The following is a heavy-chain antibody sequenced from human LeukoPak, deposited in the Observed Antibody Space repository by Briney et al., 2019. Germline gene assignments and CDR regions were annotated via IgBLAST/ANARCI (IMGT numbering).Heavy chain of an antibody. J-gene: IGHJ4*02. CDR1: GGPISSYY. CDR3: ARELYSYGRNLPFDY. D-gene: IGHD5-18*01. Sequence: SETLSLTCTVSGGPISSYYWSWIRQPAGKGLEWIGRIYTSGSTNYNPSLKSRVTMSVDTSKNQFSLKLSSVTAADTAVYYCARELYSYGRNLPFDYWGQGTLVTVSS. CDR2: IYTSGST. V-gene: IGHV4-4*07.